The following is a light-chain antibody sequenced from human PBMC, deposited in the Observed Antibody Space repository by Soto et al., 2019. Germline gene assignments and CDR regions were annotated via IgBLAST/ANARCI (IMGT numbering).Light chain of an antibody. CDR2: AAS. CDR1: QRISNY. J-gene: IGKJ1*01. Sequence: DLQLPQSPSSLSASVGGRVTITCRASQRISNYLAWYQQKPGKVPKLLIYAASTRQSGVPSRFSGSGSGTDFTLTISSLQPEDVAAYYCQKYNSAPRTFGQGTKVDIK. CDR3: QKYNSAPRT. V-gene: IGKV1-27*01.